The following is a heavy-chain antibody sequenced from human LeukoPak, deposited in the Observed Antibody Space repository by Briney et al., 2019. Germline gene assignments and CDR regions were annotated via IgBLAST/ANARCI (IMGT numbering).Heavy chain of an antibody. V-gene: IGHV4-34*01. J-gene: IGHJ4*02. CDR1: GGSFSGYY. D-gene: IGHD6-13*01. CDR2: INHSGST. Sequence: SETLSLTCAVYGGSFSGYYWSWVREPPGKGLEWIGEINHSGSTDYNPSLNSRATISVDTTKNQYSLKLSSVTAADTAVYYCARVAAVGFLIFYWGQGTLVIVAS. CDR3: ARVAAVGFLIFY.